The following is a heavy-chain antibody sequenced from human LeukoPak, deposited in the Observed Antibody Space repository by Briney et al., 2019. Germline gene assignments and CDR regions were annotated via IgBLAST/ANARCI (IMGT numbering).Heavy chain of an antibody. V-gene: IGHV1-2*02. Sequence: ASVKVSCKASGYTFTGYYMHWVRQAPGQGLEWMGWINPNSGGTNYAQKFQGRVTMTRDTSISTAYMELSRLRSDDTAVYYCARVFSAYYYDSSDYWGQGTLVTVSS. D-gene: IGHD3-22*01. J-gene: IGHJ4*02. CDR3: ARVFSAYYYDSSDY. CDR1: GYTFTGYY. CDR2: INPNSGGT.